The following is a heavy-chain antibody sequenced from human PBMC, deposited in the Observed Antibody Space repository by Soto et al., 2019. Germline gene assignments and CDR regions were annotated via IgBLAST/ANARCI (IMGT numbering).Heavy chain of an antibody. CDR2: ISYDGSNK. CDR3: ARLFRGFDY. V-gene: IGHV3-30*03. J-gene: IGHJ4*02. Sequence: PGGSLRLSCAASGFTFSSYGMHWVRQAPGKGLEWVAVISYDGSNKYYADSVKGRFTNSRDNSKNTLYLQMNSLRDEDTVVYYCARLFRGFDYWGQGTLVTVSS. CDR1: GFTFSSYG. D-gene: IGHD3-10*02.